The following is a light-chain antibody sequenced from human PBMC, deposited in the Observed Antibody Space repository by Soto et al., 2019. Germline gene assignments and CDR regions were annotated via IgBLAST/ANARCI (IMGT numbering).Light chain of an antibody. CDR2: RNN. Sequence: QSVLTQPPSASGTPGQRVTISCSGRTSNIGSNYVSWYQQLPGTAPKLLIYRNNQRPSGVPDRFSGSKSGTSASLAISGLRSEDEADYYCAAWDDSLSGRVFGGGTQLTVL. V-gene: IGLV1-47*01. J-gene: IGLJ2*01. CDR3: AAWDDSLSGRV. CDR1: TSNIGSNY.